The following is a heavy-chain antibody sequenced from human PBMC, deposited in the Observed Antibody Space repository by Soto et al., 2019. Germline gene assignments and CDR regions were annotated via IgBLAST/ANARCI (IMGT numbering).Heavy chain of an antibody. CDR3: ATVVYSSGWYIRYFDL. J-gene: IGHJ2*01. CDR2: FDPEDGET. CDR1: GYTLTELS. Sequence: QVQLVQSXXEVKKPGASVKVSCKVSGYTLTELSMHWVRQAPGKGLEWMGGFDPEDGETIYAQKFQGRVTMTEDTSTDTAYMELSSLRSEDTAVYYCATVVYSSGWYIRYFDLWGRGTLVTVSS. V-gene: IGHV1-24*01. D-gene: IGHD6-19*01.